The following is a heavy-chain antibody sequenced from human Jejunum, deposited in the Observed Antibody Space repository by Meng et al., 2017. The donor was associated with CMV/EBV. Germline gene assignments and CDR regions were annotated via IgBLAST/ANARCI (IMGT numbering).Heavy chain of an antibody. CDR1: GGSISSSSHY. J-gene: IGHJ1*01. CDR3: ARDDSGIFRH. D-gene: IGHD3-10*01. Sequence: CTVAGGSISSSSHYWGWIRQPPGKGLEWIGNIYHSGNTYYNPSLKSRVIISVDMSKSQFSLRLSSVTAADTAVYYCARDDSGIFRHWGQGTLVTVSS. CDR2: IYHSGNT. V-gene: IGHV4-39*07.